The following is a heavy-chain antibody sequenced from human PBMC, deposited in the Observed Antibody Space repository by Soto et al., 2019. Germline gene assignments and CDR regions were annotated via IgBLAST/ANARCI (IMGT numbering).Heavy chain of an antibody. CDR1: GYTFTSYD. J-gene: IGHJ4*02. CDR3: ARRAEANGWNGFGADKYYFDF. CDR2: MNPNTGNS. V-gene: IGHV1-8*01. D-gene: IGHD1-1*01. Sequence: ASVKVSCKASGYTFTSYDIYWVRQATGQGLEWMGWMNPNTGNSGYAQKFQGRVTMTSDTSISTAHMELSSLRSEDTAVYYCARRAEANGWNGFGADKYYFDFWGQGTLVTVSS.